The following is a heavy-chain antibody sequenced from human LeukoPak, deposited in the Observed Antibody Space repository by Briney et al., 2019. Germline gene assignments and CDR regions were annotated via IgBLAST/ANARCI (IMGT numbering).Heavy chain of an antibody. J-gene: IGHJ4*02. CDR2: TNPNSGGT. Sequence: ASVKVSCKASGYTFTCYYMHWVRQAPGQGLEWMGWTNPNSGGTNYAQKFQGRVTMTRDTSISTAYMELSRLRSDDTAVYYCARAYGDYGFDYWGQGTLVTVSS. CDR3: ARAYGDYGFDY. V-gene: IGHV1-2*02. CDR1: GYTFTCYY. D-gene: IGHD4-17*01.